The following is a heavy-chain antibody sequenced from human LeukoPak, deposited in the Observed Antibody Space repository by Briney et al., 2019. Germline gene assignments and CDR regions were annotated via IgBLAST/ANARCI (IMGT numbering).Heavy chain of an antibody. CDR3: AKDSLDPLDYGDYIDY. J-gene: IGHJ4*02. Sequence: HPGGSLRLSCAASGFIFSSYSMNWVRQAPGKGLEWVSAISGSGGSTYYADSVKGRFTISRDNSKNTLYLQMNSLRAEDTAVYYCAKDSLDPLDYGDYIDYWGQGTLVTVSS. V-gene: IGHV3-23*01. CDR1: GFIFSSYS. CDR2: ISGSGGST. D-gene: IGHD4-17*01.